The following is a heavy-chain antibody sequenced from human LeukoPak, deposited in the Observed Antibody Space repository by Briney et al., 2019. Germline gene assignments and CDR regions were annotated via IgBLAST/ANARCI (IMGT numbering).Heavy chain of an antibody. D-gene: IGHD6-13*01. J-gene: IGHJ4*02. CDR2: ISGSGGST. CDR3: AKVKYSSSWHACFDY. CDR1: GFTFSSYA. Sequence: GGSLRLSCAASGFTFSSYAMSWVRQAPGKGLEWVSAISGSGGSTYYADSVKGRFTISRDNSRNTLYLQMNSLRAEDTAVYYCAKVKYSSSWHACFDYWGQGTLVTVSS. V-gene: IGHV3-23*01.